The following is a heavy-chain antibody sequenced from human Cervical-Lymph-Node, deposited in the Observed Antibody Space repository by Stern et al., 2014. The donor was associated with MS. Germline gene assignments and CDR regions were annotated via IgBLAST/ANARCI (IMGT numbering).Heavy chain of an antibody. Sequence: VQLVESGPGLVKPSQTLSLTCTVSGGSISSDNYYWTWIRQHPGKGLEWIGHIYYSGTTYYNPSLKSRVSITVDTSQNLFSLRLSSVTPADTAVYYCARDHFTTSLDVGGHGTTVTVS. D-gene: IGHD3-22*01. V-gene: IGHV4-31*03. CDR3: ARDHFTTSLDV. J-gene: IGHJ6*02. CDR1: GGSISSDNYY. CDR2: IYYSGTT.